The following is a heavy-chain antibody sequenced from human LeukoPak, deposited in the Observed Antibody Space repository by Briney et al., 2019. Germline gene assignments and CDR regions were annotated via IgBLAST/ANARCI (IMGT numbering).Heavy chain of an antibody. J-gene: IGHJ4*02. D-gene: IGHD3-10*01. CDR2: ISYDGSNK. V-gene: IGHV3-30*04. CDR3: ASKYYYGSGSYVY. Sequence: GGSLRLSCAASGFTFSSYAMHWVRQAPGKGLEWVAVISYDGSNKYYADSVKGRFTISRDNAKNSLYLQMNSLRAEDTAVYYCASKYYYGSGSYVYWGQGTLVTVSS. CDR1: GFTFSSYA.